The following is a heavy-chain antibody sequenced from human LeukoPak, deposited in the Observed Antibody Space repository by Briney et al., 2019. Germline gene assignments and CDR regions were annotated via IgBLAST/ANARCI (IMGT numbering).Heavy chain of an antibody. Sequence: SETLSLTCTVSGGSISSYYWSWIRQPPGKGLEWIGYIYYSGSTNYNPSLKSRVTISVDTSKNQFSLKLSSVTAADTAVYYRARTLPGPMVRGVITLPFDYWGQGTLVTVSS. J-gene: IGHJ4*02. CDR3: ARTLPGPMVRGVITLPFDY. CDR1: GGSISSYY. V-gene: IGHV4-59*01. CDR2: IYYSGST. D-gene: IGHD3-10*01.